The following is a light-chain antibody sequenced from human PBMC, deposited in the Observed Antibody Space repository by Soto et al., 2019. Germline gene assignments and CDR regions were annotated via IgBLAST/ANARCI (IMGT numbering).Light chain of an antibody. V-gene: IGKV1-12*01. CDR2: AAS. CDR3: LQGDSFPRT. J-gene: IGKJ1*01. Sequence: DIQMTQSPSSVSASVGDRVTITCRASQGIGRWLAWYQQKPGKAPNLLIYAASNLQSGVPSRFSGSGSGTDFALTITNLQPEDFATYYCLQGDSFPRTFGQGTRVEI. CDR1: QGIGRW.